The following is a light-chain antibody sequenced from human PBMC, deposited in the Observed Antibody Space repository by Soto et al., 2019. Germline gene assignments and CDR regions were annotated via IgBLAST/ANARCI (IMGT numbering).Light chain of an antibody. J-gene: IGKJ5*01. Sequence: IQLTQSPSSLSASVGDRVTITCRASQGISSYLAWYQQKPGKAPKLLIYAASTLQSGVPSRFSGSGSGTDFTLTISSLQPEDFATYYCPQLNSYPITFGQRTRLESK. CDR2: AAS. V-gene: IGKV1-9*01. CDR3: PQLNSYPIT. CDR1: QGISSY.